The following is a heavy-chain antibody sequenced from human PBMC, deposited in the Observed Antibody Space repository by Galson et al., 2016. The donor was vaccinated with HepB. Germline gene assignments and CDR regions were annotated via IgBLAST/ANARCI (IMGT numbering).Heavy chain of an antibody. V-gene: IGHV1-18*01. CDR3: VRDPDCSGGTCYFDA. J-gene: IGHJ4*03. Sequence: SVKVSCKASGYTFSAYGTTWVRQAPGQGLEWMGWISVYNGNTNYAQRFRGRVTMTTDTSTCTAYMDLRSLRSAGNAVYYCVRDPDCSGGTCYFDAWDQGPLVTVSS. CDR2: ISVYNGNT. CDR1: GYTFSAYG. D-gene: IGHD2-15*01.